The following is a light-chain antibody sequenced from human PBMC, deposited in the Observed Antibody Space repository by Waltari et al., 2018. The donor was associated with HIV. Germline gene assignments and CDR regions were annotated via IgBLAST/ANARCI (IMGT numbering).Light chain of an antibody. CDR2: DVK. V-gene: IGLV2-8*01. CDR1: SSDIGAYNY. Sequence: QSALTQPPSASGSPGQSVTISCTGTSSDIGAYNYVAWYQQHPGRAPHLLFYDVKQRPAGVPRSFSASKSGNRASLTVSGLQPDDEADYYCSSYAGSNNLLFGGGTNLTVL. CDR3: SSYAGSNNLL. J-gene: IGLJ2*01.